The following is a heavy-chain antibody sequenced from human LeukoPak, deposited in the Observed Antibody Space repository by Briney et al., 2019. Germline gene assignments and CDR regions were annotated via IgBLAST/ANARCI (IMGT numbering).Heavy chain of an antibody. CDR3: ATDTYNWNEDKFDA. D-gene: IGHD1-20*01. J-gene: IGHJ5*02. CDR2: INHAGST. CDR1: GGSFSGSY. V-gene: IGHV4-34*01. Sequence: SETLSLTSAVYGGSFSGSYWSWMPPPPGQGRGWIVDINHAGSTSYHPSLQRRGKTAVASSKNQFSLKVNSVTAADTAVYYCATDTYNWNEDKFDAWGKGTLVTVSS.